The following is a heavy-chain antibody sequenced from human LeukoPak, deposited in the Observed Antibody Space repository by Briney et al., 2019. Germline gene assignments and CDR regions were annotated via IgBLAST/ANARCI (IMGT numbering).Heavy chain of an antibody. V-gene: IGHV3-7*04. CDR3: AKDRRAAVGSTIDY. CDR1: GFTFSSYA. D-gene: IGHD6-13*01. J-gene: IGHJ4*02. CDR2: INPDGSTI. Sequence: GGSLRLSCAASGFTFSSYAMSWVRQAPGKGLDWSGNINPDGSTINYVDSVKGRFTFSRDNAKNTLYLQMNSLRGEDTAMYFCAKDRRAAVGSTIDYWGQGTLVTVSS.